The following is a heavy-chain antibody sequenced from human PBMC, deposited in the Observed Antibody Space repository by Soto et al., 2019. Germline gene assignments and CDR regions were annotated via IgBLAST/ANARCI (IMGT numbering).Heavy chain of an antibody. CDR1: GGSNSSYY. V-gene: IGHV4-59*01. D-gene: IGHD5-12*01. Sequence: PSETLSLTCTVSGGSNSSYYWSWIRQPAGRGLEWIGYIYYSGSTNYNPSLKSRVNISVDTSKNQFSLKLSSVTAADPAVYYCARDSGLRVDYWGQGTLVTVS. CDR3: ARDSGLRVDY. J-gene: IGHJ4*02. CDR2: IYYSGST.